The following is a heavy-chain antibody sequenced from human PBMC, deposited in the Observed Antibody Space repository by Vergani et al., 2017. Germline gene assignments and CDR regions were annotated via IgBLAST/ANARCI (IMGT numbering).Heavy chain of an antibody. Sequence: QVQLQESGPGLVKASQTLSLTCSVSGAYVGSGGYYWTWVRQRPGMGLDWIGYIYYSGTTYYNPSLESRLTISLDTSENHLSLKLTSVTDADTAVYYCARDSGGYVWGSYEAWFDPWGQGTLVTVSS. J-gene: IGHJ5*02. CDR3: ARDSGGYVWGSYEAWFDP. CDR2: IYYSGTT. V-gene: IGHV4-31*03. CDR1: GAYVGSGGYY. D-gene: IGHD3-16*01.